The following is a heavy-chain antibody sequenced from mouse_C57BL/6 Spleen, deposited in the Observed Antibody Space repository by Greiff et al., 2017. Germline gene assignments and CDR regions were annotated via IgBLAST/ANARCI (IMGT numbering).Heavy chain of an antibody. J-gene: IGHJ1*03. V-gene: IGHV5-4*01. CDR2: ISDGGSYT. CDR1: GFTFSSYA. Sequence: EVQGVESGGGLVKPGGSLKLSCAASGFTFSSYAMSWVRQTPEKRLEWVATISDGGSYTYYPDNVKGRFTISRDNAKNNLYLQMSHLKSEDTAMYYCARDGNYYCSSSYWYFDVWGTGTTVTVSS. CDR3: ARDGNYYCSSSYWYFDV. D-gene: IGHD1-1*01.